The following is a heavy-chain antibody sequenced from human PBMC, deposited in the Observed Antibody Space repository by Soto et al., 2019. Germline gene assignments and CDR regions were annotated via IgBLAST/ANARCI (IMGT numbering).Heavy chain of an antibody. CDR3: ASPPTYYYDSSGYHY. Sequence: ASVKVSCKASGGTFSSYAISWVRQAPGQGLEWMGGIIPIFGTANYAQKFQGRVTITADESTSTAYMELSSLRSEDTAVYYCASPPTYYYDSSGYHYWGQGTLVTVSS. CDR2: IIPIFGTA. CDR1: GGTFSSYA. V-gene: IGHV1-69*13. D-gene: IGHD3-22*01. J-gene: IGHJ4*02.